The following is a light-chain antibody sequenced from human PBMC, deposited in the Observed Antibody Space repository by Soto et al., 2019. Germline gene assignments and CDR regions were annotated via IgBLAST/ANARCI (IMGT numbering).Light chain of an antibody. J-gene: IGKJ1*01. CDR2: HAS. CDR3: HQYNSWPPGT. Sequence: EIVMTQSPATLSVSPGERATLSCRASQSVGSNLAWYQQKPGQAPRLLIYHASTRAAGGPARFSGSGSGTEFTLTISSLPSEDFAVYYCHQYNSWPPGTFGQGTKVEIK. V-gene: IGKV3-15*01. CDR1: QSVGSN.